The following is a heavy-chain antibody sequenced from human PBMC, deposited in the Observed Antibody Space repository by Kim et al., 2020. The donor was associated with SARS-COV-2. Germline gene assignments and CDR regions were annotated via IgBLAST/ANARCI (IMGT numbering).Heavy chain of an antibody. Sequence: SETLSLTCTVSGGPIISYYWTWIRQPPGKGLEWIGYIHYSWTTGYNPSLKSRVTMSVDTSKNQFSLNLRSVTAAATAAYYCSWYTGSYYAENGVGVWGQGSTVTVTS. CDR3: SWYTGSYYAENGVGV. CDR1: GGPIISYY. CDR2: IHYSWTT. J-gene: IGHJ6*02. D-gene: IGHD1-26*01. V-gene: IGHV4-59*12.